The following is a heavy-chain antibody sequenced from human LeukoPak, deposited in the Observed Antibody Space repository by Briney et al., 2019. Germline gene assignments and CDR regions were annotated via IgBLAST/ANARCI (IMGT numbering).Heavy chain of an antibody. V-gene: IGHV4-39*01. CDR2: IYYGGNT. CDR1: GGSISSSDDY. Sequence: SETLSLTCTVSGGSISSSDDYWGWIRQPPGKGLEWIGTIYYGGNTYDNPSLKSRLTISVDTSKNQFSLKLSSVTAADTAVYYCARHPSKYDILTGYYIAPPDYWGQGTLVTVSS. J-gene: IGHJ4*02. D-gene: IGHD3-9*01. CDR3: ARHPSKYDILTGYYIAPPDY.